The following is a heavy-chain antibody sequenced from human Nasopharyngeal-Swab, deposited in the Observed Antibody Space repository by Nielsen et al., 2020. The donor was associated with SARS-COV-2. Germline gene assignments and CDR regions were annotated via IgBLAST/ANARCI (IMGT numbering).Heavy chain of an antibody. CDR3: ARLMGDIVVVVAALEYYYYYGMDV. J-gene: IGHJ6*02. CDR2: IFSNDEK. D-gene: IGHD2-15*01. V-gene: IGHV2-26*01. Sequence: VRQMPGKGLEWLAHIFSNDEKSYSTSLKSRLTISKDTSKSQVVLTMTNMDPVDTATYYCARLMGDIVVVVAALEYYYYYGMDVWGQGTTVTVSS.